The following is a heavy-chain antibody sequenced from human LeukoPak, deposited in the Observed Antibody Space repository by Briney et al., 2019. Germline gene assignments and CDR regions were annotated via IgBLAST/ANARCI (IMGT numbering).Heavy chain of an antibody. CDR1: GYTFTSYD. V-gene: IGHV1-8*01. CDR3: AREARYSSSYAFDI. D-gene: IGHD6-13*01. J-gene: IGHJ3*02. Sequence: AASVKVSCKASGYTFTSYDINWVRQATGQGLEWMGWVNPNSGNTGYAQKFQGRVTMTRNTSISTAYMELSSLRSEDTAVYYCAREARYSSSYAFDIWGQGTMVTVSS. CDR2: VNPNSGNT.